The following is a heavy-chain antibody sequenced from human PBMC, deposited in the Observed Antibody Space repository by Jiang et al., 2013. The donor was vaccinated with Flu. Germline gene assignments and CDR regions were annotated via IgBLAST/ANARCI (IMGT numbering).Heavy chain of an antibody. CDR2: INSDGSVT. D-gene: IGHD2-8*01. Sequence: LVWVSRINSDGSVTSYADSVKGRFTISRDNAKNTLYLQMNSLRAKDTAVYYCARVAVGVYYFDYWGQGSLVTVSS. J-gene: IGHJ4*02. CDR3: ARVAVGVYYFDY. V-gene: IGHV3-74*01.